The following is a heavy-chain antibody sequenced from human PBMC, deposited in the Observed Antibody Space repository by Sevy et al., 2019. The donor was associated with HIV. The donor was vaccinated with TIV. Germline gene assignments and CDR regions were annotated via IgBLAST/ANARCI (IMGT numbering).Heavy chain of an antibody. J-gene: IGHJ3*02. Sequence: QQSQTLSLTCAASGFTFSRHSFNWVRQAPGKGLEWISYISSTSTTIFYADSVMDRFTISRDNAKNSLYLQMNSLRAEDTAVYYCARPLGYCSDTSCPYIFDIWGQGTMVTVSS. V-gene: IGHV3-48*01. CDR3: ARPLGYCSDTSCPYIFDI. D-gene: IGHD2-2*01. CDR2: ISSTSTTI. CDR1: GFTFSRHS.